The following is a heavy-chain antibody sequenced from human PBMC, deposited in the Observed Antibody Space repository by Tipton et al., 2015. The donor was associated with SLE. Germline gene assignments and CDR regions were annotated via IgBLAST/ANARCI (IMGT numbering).Heavy chain of an antibody. D-gene: IGHD2-2*01. J-gene: IGHJ5*02. CDR1: DGSLSNYY. Sequence: TLSLTCAVHDGSLSNYYWSWFRRPPGRGLEWIGEITRRGKTNYNPSLKSRVTISVDTSKNQFSLKLNSVTAADTAVYYCARSTDQNWFDPWGQGTLVTVSS. CDR2: ITRRGKT. V-gene: IGHV4-34*01. CDR3: ARSTDQNWFDP.